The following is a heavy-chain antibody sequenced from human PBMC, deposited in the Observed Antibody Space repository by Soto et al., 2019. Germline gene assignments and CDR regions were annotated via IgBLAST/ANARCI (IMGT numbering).Heavy chain of an antibody. J-gene: IGHJ4*02. CDR3: ARGREVGATDY. CDR1: GFTFSSYS. CDR2: ISSSSSTI. Sequence: EVQLVESGGGLVQPGGSLRLSCAASGFTFSSYSMNWVRQVPGKGLEWVSYISSSSSTIYYADSVKGRFTISRDNAKNSLCLQMNSLRDEDTAVYYCARGREVGATDYWGQGTLVTVSS. D-gene: IGHD1-26*01. V-gene: IGHV3-48*02.